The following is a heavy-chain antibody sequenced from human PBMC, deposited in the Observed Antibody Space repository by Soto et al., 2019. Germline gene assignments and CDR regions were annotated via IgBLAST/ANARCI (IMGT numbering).Heavy chain of an antibody. CDR1: GLTLSSYG. CDR2: ISAITNYK. D-gene: IGHD3-22*01. CDR3: AGGSRDTSGYYDFEY. V-gene: IGHV3-21*02. Sequence: EVQLVESGGGLVKPGGSLRLSCAGSGLTLSSYGMSWVRQAPGKGLEWVSSISAITNYKYSADSLKGRFTISRYNAKNSLYLQMNSLRAEDTAVYYCAGGSRDTSGYYDFEYWGQGTLVTVSS. J-gene: IGHJ4*02.